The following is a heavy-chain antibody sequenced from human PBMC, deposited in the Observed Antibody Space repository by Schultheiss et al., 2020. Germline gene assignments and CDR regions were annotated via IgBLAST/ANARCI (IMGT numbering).Heavy chain of an antibody. V-gene: IGHV2-70*11. CDR3: ARILPNSGSYYDAFDI. CDR2: IDWDDDK. CDR1: GFSLSTSGMC. J-gene: IGHJ3*02. Sequence: SGPTLVKPTQTLTLTCTFSGFSLSTSGMCVSWIRQPPGKALEWLARIDWDDDKYYSTSLKTRLTISKDTSKNQVVLTMTNMDPVDTATYYCARILPNSGSYYDAFDIWGQGTMVTVSS. D-gene: IGHD1-26*01.